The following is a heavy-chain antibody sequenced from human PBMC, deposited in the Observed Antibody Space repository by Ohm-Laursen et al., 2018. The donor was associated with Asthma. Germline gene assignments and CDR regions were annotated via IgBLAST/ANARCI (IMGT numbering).Heavy chain of an antibody. Sequence: GTSVKVSCKASGYTFTSYYMHWVRQAPGQGLEWVGIINPSGGSTSYAQKFQGRVTMTRDTSTSTVYMELSSLRSEDTAVYYCARSTYGDYGLYYYGMDVWGQGTTVTVSS. D-gene: IGHD4-17*01. CDR1: GYTFTSYY. V-gene: IGHV1-46*01. CDR2: INPSGGST. J-gene: IGHJ6*02. CDR3: ARSTYGDYGLYYYGMDV.